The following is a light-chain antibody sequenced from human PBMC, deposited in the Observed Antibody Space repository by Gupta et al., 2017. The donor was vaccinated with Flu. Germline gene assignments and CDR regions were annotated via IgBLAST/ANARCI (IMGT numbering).Light chain of an antibody. CDR3: SLFYSGSQVWV. V-gene: IGLV7-43*01. CDR1: TAAVTTGYY. CDR2: NTY. Sequence: VTLTCSSSTAAVTTGYYPNWFQQKHGQAPRPLIYNTYNRHSGTPARFSGSLLGGKAALTLSDVQPDDEADYYCSLFYSGSQVWVFGGGTKLTVL. J-gene: IGLJ3*02.